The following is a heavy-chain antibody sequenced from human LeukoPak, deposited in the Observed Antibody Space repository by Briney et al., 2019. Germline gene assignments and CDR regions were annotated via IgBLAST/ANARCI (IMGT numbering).Heavy chain of an antibody. CDR1: GYTFTVYY. J-gene: IGHJ4*02. V-gene: IGHV1-2*02. CDR3: ARDPRSGAGRSDY. CDR2: INANSGGT. Sequence: ASVKISCTASGYTFTVYYMHWGRDAPGQGLERMREINANSGGTNYAQTFHRTVTMTRDTSISTDYMEMSRLRSDDTAVYYCARDPRSGAGRSDYWGQGTLVTVSS. D-gene: IGHD3-10*01.